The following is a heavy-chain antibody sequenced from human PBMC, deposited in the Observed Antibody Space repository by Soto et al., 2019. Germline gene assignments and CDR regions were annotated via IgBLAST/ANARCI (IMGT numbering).Heavy chain of an antibody. CDR1: GFTFSNAW. Sequence: PGGSLRLSCAASGFTFSNAWMSWVRQAPGKGLEWVGRIKSKTDGGTTDYAAPVKGRFTISRDDSKNTLYLQMNSLKTEDTAVYYCTTDLDYYDSSGYQPYFDYWGQGTLVTVSS. J-gene: IGHJ4*02. V-gene: IGHV3-15*01. D-gene: IGHD3-22*01. CDR3: TTDLDYYDSSGYQPYFDY. CDR2: IKSKTDGGTT.